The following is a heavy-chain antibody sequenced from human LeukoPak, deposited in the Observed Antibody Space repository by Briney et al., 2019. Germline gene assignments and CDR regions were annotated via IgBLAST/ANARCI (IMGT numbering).Heavy chain of an antibody. Sequence: GRSLRLSCAASGFTFSSYAMHWVRQAPGKGLEWVAVISYDGSNKYYSDSVKGRFTISRDNSKNTLFLQMNSLRGEDTAVYYCARVRGGGFRTADSWGQGTLVTVSS. CDR1: GFTFSSYA. V-gene: IGHV3-30*04. J-gene: IGHJ4*02. CDR2: ISYDGSNK. CDR3: ARVRGGGFRTADS. D-gene: IGHD1-14*01.